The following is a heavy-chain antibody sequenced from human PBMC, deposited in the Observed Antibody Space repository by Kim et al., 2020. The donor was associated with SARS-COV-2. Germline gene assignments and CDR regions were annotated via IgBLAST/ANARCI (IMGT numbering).Heavy chain of an antibody. V-gene: IGHV3-23*01. CDR1: GFTFSSYA. Sequence: GGSLRLSCAASGFTFSSYAMSWVRQAPGKGLEWVSAISGSGGSTYYADSVKGRFTISRDNSKNTLYLQMNSLRAEDTAVYYCANSKGGPNCRYYDSSGCSGDYWGQGTLVTVSS. CDR3: ANSKGGPNCRYYDSSGCSGDY. J-gene: IGHJ4*02. CDR2: ISGSGGST. D-gene: IGHD3-22*01.